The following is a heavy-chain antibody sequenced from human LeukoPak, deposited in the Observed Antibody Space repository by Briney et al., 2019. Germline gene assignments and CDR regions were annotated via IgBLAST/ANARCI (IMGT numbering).Heavy chain of an antibody. Sequence: SETLSLTCAVYGGSFSGYYWSWIRQPPGKGLEWIGEINHSGSANYNPSLKSRVTISVDTSKNQFSLKLSSVTAADTAVYYCARVSSRFLEWLLYRSYAFDIWGQGTMVTVSS. D-gene: IGHD3-3*01. J-gene: IGHJ3*02. CDR2: INHSGSA. V-gene: IGHV4-34*01. CDR1: GGSFSGYY. CDR3: ARVSSRFLEWLLYRSYAFDI.